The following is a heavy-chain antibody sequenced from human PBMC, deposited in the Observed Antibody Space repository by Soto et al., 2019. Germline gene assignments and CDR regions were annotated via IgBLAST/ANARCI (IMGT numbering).Heavy chain of an antibody. J-gene: IGHJ3*02. CDR2: IKSKTDGETT. D-gene: IGHD1-26*01. CDR3: TTAYSGSYYAFDI. V-gene: IGHV3-15*07. CDR1: GFTFSNAW. Sequence: GGSLRLSCAASGFTFSNAWMNWVRQAPGKGLEWVGRIKSKTDGETTDYAAPVKGRFTISRDDSKNTLYLQMNSLKTEDTAVYYCTTAYSGSYYAFDIWGQGTMVTVSS.